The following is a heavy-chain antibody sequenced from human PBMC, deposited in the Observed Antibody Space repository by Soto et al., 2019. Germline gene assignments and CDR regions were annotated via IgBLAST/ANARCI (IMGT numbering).Heavy chain of an antibody. Sequence: SETLSLTCAVSGGSISSGGYSWSWIRQPPGKGLEWIGYIYHTGSTYYNPSLKSRLTISVDRYKNQFSLELSSVTAADTAVYFCARGGDYFDFWGQGTLVTVSS. CDR2: IYHTGST. CDR3: ARGGDYFDF. CDR1: GGSISSGGYS. V-gene: IGHV4-30-2*01. J-gene: IGHJ4*02.